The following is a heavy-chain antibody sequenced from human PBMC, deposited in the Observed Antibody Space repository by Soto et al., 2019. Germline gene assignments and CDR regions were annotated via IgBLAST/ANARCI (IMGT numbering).Heavy chain of an antibody. CDR2: IYYSGST. V-gene: IGHV4-39*01. Sequence: SETLSLTCTVSGGSISSSSYYWGWIRQPPGKGLEWIGSIYYSGSTYYNPSLKSRVTISVDTSKNQFSLKLSSVTAADTAVYYCARRSYSYGYVNWFDPWGQGTLVTVSS. D-gene: IGHD5-18*01. CDR1: GGSISSSSYY. CDR3: ARRSYSYGYVNWFDP. J-gene: IGHJ5*02.